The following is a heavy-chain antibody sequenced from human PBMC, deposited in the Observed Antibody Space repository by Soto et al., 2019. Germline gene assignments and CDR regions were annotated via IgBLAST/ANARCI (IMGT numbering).Heavy chain of an antibody. CDR2: ISSSSSYT. CDR1: GFTFSDYY. D-gene: IGHD6-6*01. Sequence: PRLSCAASGFTFSDYYMSWIRQAPGKGLEWVSYISSSSSYTSYADSVKGRFTISRDNAKNSLYLQMNSLRAEDTAVYYRARVRIAARSYDYWGQGTLVTVSS. V-gene: IGHV3-11*06. CDR3: ARVRIAARSYDY. J-gene: IGHJ4*02.